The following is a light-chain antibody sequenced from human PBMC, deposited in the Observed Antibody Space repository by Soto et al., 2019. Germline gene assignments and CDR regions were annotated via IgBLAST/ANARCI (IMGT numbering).Light chain of an antibody. J-gene: IGLJ1*01. CDR2: EVR. CDR1: SSDVGGYNY. CDR3: SSYTGTNIFGV. V-gene: IGLV2-8*01. Sequence: QSVLTQPPSASGSPGQSVTISCTGSSSDVGGYNYVSWYQQHPGKAPKLVIYEVRKRPPGVPDRFSGSKSGNTASLTVSGLQAEDEADYYCSSYTGTNIFGVFGPGTKVTVL.